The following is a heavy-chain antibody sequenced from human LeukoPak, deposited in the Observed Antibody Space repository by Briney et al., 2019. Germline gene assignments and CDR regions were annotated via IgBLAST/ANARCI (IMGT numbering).Heavy chain of an antibody. V-gene: IGHV3-9*01. Sequence: SLRLSCAASGFTFDDYAMHWVRQAPGKGLEWVSGISWNSGSIGYADSVKGRFTISRDNAKNSLYLQMNSLRAEDTALYYCAKGRAHCSGGSCYSRAHDAFDIWGQGTMVTVSS. CDR3: AKGRAHCSGGSCYSRAHDAFDI. D-gene: IGHD2-15*01. CDR1: GFTFDDYA. CDR2: ISWNSGSI. J-gene: IGHJ3*02.